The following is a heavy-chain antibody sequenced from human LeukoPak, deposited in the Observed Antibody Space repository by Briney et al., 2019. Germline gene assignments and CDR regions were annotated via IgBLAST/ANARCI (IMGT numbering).Heavy chain of an antibody. CDR1: GFTFSTYL. CDR3: ARNMGDY. Sequence: VGSLRLSSAASGFTFSTYLMTWVRQAPEKCLWCGSNINQDGTEKNYVESVKGRFTISRDNAKNSLYLQMNSLRAEDTAVYYCARNMGDYWGQGTLVTASS. V-gene: IGHV3-7*04. D-gene: IGHD2/OR15-2a*01. CDR2: INQDGTEK. J-gene: IGHJ4*02.